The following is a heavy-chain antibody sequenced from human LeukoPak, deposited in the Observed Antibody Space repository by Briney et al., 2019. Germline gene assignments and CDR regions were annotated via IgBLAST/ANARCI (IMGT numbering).Heavy chain of an antibody. CDR1: GASFSGFF. D-gene: IGHD5-24*01. Sequence: SETLSLTRAVHGASFSGFFWSWIRQSPGKGLEFIGEISYEGSTNYKPSLNSRVTISVDTSKNQFSLKLSSVTAADTAVYYCAANRDGCKLPHYWGQGILVTVSS. V-gene: IGHV4-34*01. J-gene: IGHJ4*02. CDR2: ISYEGST. CDR3: AANRDGCKLPHY.